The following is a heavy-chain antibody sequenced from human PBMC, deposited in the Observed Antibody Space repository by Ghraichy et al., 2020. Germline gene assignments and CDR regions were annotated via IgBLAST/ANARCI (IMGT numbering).Heavy chain of an antibody. CDR1: GGSISSYY. CDR3: ARGDREDAFDI. V-gene: IGHV4-59*01. CDR2: IYYSGST. J-gene: IGHJ3*02. Sequence: SQTLSLTCTVSGGSISSYYWSWIRQPPGKGLEWIGYIYYSGSTNYNPSLKSRVTISVDTSKNQFSLKLSSVTAADTAVYYCARGDREDAFDIWGQGTMVTVSS.